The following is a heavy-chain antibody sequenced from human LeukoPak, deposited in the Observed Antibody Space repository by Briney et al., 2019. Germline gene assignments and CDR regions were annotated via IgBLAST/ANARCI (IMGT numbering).Heavy chain of an antibody. CDR2: IIPIFGTA. CDR3: VRTNRLLTPSRDGGYNDY. Sequence: SVKVSCKASGGTFSSYAISWVRQAPGQGLEWMGGIIPIFGTANYAQKFQGRVTITADESTSTAYMELSSPRSEDTAVYYCVRTNRLLTPSRDGGYNDYWGQGTLVTVSS. J-gene: IGHJ4*02. D-gene: IGHD5-24*01. CDR1: GGTFSSYA. V-gene: IGHV1-69*01.